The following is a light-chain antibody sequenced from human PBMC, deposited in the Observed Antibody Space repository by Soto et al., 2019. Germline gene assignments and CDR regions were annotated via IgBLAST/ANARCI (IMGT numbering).Light chain of an antibody. CDR1: SSNIGSNT. Sequence: QSVLTQPPSASGTPGQRVTISCSGSSSNIGSNTVNWYQQLPGTAPKLLIYSNNQRPSGVPDRFSGSKSGTSASLAISGLQSEDEFVYYWAAWDDSLNGPSVFGTGTKVTVL. CDR3: AAWDDSLNGPSV. J-gene: IGLJ1*01. V-gene: IGLV1-44*01. CDR2: SNN.